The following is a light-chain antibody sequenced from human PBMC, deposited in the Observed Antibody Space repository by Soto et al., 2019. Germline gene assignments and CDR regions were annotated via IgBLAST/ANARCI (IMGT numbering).Light chain of an antibody. CDR1: QSISSSF. J-gene: IGKJ5*01. V-gene: IGKV3-20*01. CDR3: QQHDILPIT. Sequence: EIVLTQSPGILSLSPGERASLSCGASQSISSSFLAWYQQKPGQAPRLLIYGASSRATGIPDRFSGAGSGTDFTLTISRLEPEDFALYYCQQHDILPITFGQGTRLEIK. CDR2: GAS.